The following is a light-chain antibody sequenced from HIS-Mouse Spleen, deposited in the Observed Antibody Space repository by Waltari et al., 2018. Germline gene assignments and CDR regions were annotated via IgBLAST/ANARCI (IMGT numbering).Light chain of an antibody. CDR2: DNN. CDR3: GTWDSSLSAWV. Sequence: QSVLTQPPSVSAAPGQKVTISCSGSSYNIGNNYVSWSQQPPGTAPKLLIYDNNKRPSGIPDRFSGSKSGTSATLGITGLQTGDEADYYCGTWDSSLSAWVFGGGTKLTVL. CDR1: SYNIGNNY. J-gene: IGLJ3*02. V-gene: IGLV1-51*01.